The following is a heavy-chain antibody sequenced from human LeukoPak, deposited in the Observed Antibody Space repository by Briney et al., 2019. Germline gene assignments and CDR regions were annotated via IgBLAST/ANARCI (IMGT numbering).Heavy chain of an antibody. CDR1: GSSISGSH. J-gene: IGHJ5*02. D-gene: IGHD6-19*01. CDR3: ARLFSGWANWFDP. V-gene: IGHV4-59*08. CDR2: IDYSGSA. Sequence: SETLSLTCTVSGSSISGSHWSWLRQPPGKGLEWIGYIDYSGSANYKPSLKGRLTISQDTSKNQFSLKLSSVTAADTAVYYCARLFSGWANWFDPWGQGTLVTVSS.